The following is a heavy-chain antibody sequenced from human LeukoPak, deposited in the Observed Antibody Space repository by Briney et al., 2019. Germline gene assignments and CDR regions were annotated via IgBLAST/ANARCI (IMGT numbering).Heavy chain of an antibody. Sequence: SETLSLICTVSGGSISSRSYYWGWIRQPPGKGLEWIGSIYYSGSTYYNPSLKSRVTISVDTSKNQFSLKLSSVTAADTAVYYCVRHTWRITTPNWFDPWGQGTLVTVSS. CDR3: VRHTWRITTPNWFDP. CDR2: IYYSGST. CDR1: GGSISSRSYY. J-gene: IGHJ5*02. V-gene: IGHV4-39*01. D-gene: IGHD3-3*01.